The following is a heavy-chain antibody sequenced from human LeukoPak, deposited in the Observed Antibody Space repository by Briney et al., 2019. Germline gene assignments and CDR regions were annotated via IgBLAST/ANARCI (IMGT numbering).Heavy chain of an antibody. D-gene: IGHD2-2*01. V-gene: IGHV3-30*02. CDR1: GFTFSSYG. CDR2: IRYDGSNK. Sequence: TGGSLRLSCAASGFTFSSYGMHWVRQAPGKGLEWVAFIRYDGSNKYYADSVKGRFTISRDNSKNTLYLQMNSLRAEDTAVYYCARDTIGYYGMDVWGQGTTVTVSS. CDR3: ARDTIGYYGMDV. J-gene: IGHJ6*02.